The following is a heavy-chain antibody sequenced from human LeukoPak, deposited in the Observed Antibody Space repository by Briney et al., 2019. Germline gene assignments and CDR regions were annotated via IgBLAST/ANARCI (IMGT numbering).Heavy chain of an antibody. CDR3: ARDNYAGANWFDP. CDR2: IIPIFGTA. Sequence: EASVKVSCKASGGTFSSYAISWVRQAPGQGLEWMGGIIPIFGTANYAQKFQGRVTITTDGSTSTAYMELSSLRSEDTAVYYCARDNYAGANWFDPWGQGTLVTVSP. V-gene: IGHV1-69*05. CDR1: GGTFSSYA. J-gene: IGHJ5*02. D-gene: IGHD1-7*01.